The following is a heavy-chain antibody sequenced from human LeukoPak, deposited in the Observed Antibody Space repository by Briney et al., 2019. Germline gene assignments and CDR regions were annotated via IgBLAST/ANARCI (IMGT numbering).Heavy chain of an antibody. CDR1: GGSISDFH. D-gene: IGHD6-19*01. V-gene: IGHV4-59*01. CDR2: IYYSGST. Sequence: SETLSLTCTVSGGSISDFHWSWIRQPPGKGLEWIGYIYYSGSTNYNPSLKSRVTISVDTSKNQFSLKLSSVTAADTAVYYCARVRDSSGWYGGDYWGQGTLVTVSS. CDR3: ARVRDSSGWYGGDY. J-gene: IGHJ4*02.